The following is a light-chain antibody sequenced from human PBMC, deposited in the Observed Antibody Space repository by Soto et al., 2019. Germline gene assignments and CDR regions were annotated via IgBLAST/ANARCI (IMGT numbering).Light chain of an antibody. CDR3: RSYDSSLSGWV. V-gene: IGLV1-40*01. Sequence: QSVLTQPPSVSGAPGQRVTISCTGTSSNIGAGYDVHWYQQLPGTAPKLLIYGNSNRPSGVPDRFSGSKSGTSASLAITGLRAEDEVDYYCRSYDSSLSGWVFGGGTKLTVL. CDR1: SSNIGAGYD. J-gene: IGLJ3*02. CDR2: GNS.